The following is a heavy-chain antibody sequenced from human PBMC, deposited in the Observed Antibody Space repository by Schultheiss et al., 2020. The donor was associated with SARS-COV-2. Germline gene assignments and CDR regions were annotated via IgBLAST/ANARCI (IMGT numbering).Heavy chain of an antibody. CDR3: ASITMIVVVKPDAFDI. CDR2: ISSSGSTI. D-gene: IGHD3-22*01. Sequence: GGSLRLSCAASGFTFSDYYMSWIRQAPGKGLEWVSYISSSGSTIYYADSAKGRFTISRDNAKNSLYLQMNSLRAEDTAVYYCASITMIVVVKPDAFDIWGQGTMVTVSS. V-gene: IGHV3-11*01. J-gene: IGHJ3*02. CDR1: GFTFSDYY.